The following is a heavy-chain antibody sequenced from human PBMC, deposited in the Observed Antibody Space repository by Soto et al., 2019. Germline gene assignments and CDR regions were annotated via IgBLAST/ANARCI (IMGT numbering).Heavy chain of an antibody. Sequence: PSETLSLTCTVSGGSISSYYWSWIRQPPGKGLEWIGDIYYSGSTNYNPSLKSRVTISVDKSKNQFSLKLSSVTAADTAVYYCARAITMIVVDSYYFDYWGQGTLVTVSS. CDR3: ARAITMIVVDSYYFDY. J-gene: IGHJ4*02. D-gene: IGHD3-22*01. V-gene: IGHV4-59*12. CDR1: GGSISSYY. CDR2: IYYSGST.